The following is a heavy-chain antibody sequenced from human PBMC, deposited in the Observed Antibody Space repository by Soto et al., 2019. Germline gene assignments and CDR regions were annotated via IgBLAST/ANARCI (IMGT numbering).Heavy chain of an antibody. V-gene: IGHV3-74*01. J-gene: IGHJ4*02. D-gene: IGHD3-9*01. Sequence: EVQLVGSWGGLVQTGGSLRLSCVAARFCLSTYWMYCVRPAPGNGVRWVSRINSDGGITIYADSVKGRFTISRDNAKNTLYLQMNSMRADDTAVYYCARYLGKYDRHYFDNWGQGTLVTVSS. CDR1: RFCLSTYW. CDR2: INSDGGIT. CDR3: ARYLGKYDRHYFDN.